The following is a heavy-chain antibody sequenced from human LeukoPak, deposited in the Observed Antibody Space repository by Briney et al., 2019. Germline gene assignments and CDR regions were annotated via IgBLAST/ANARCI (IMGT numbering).Heavy chain of an antibody. D-gene: IGHD1-26*01. J-gene: IGHJ4*02. V-gene: IGHV4-34*01. CDR1: GGSFSGYY. Sequence: PSETLSLTCAVYGGSFSGYYWSWIRQPPGKGLEWIGEINHSGSTNYNPSLKSRVTISVDTSKNQFSLKLSSVTAADTAVYYCASDRIVGATRFDYWGQGTLVTVSS. CDR3: ASDRIVGATRFDY. CDR2: INHSGST.